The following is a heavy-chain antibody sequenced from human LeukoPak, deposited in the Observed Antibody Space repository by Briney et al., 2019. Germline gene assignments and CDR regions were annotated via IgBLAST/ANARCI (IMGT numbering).Heavy chain of an antibody. CDR2: INHSGST. CDR1: GGSFSGYY. D-gene: IGHD3-10*01. V-gene: IGHV4-34*01. J-gene: IGHJ4*02. Sequence: SETLSLTCAVYGGSFSGYYWSWIRQPPGKGLEWIGEINHSGSTNYNPSLKSRVTISVDTSKNQFSLKLNSVTAADTAVYYCARGQPRMVRGGPFDYWGQGTLVTVSS. CDR3: ARGQPRMVRGGPFDY.